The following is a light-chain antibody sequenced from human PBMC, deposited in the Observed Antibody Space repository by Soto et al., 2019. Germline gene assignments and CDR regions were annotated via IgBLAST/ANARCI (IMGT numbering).Light chain of an antibody. J-gene: IGKJ2*01. CDR3: QHYNDWPPRYT. Sequence: EMVMTQSPATLSVSPGHTATLSCRASQSVSNNLAWYQQKPGQAPRLLIFGTSTRAPGIPARFSGSGSGTDFTLTIGSLQSEDFAIYYCQHYNDWPPRYTFGQGTRLEIK. CDR1: QSVSNN. V-gene: IGKV3-15*01. CDR2: GTS.